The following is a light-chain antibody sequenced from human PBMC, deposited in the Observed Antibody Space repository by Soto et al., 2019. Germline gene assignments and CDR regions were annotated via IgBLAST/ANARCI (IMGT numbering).Light chain of an antibody. CDR2: WAS. Sequence: DIVMTQSPDSLTVSLGERASINCKSSQSVLYSSNNKYYLAWYQQKPGQPPKLIIYWASTRESGVPDRFSGSGSGTDFTLTISSLQAEDVAVYYCQQYYSPPHTFGQGTKLEIK. V-gene: IGKV4-1*01. J-gene: IGKJ2*01. CDR1: QSVLYSSNNKYY. CDR3: QQYYSPPHT.